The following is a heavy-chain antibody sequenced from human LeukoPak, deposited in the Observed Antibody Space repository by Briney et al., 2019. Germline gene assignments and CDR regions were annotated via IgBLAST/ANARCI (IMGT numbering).Heavy chain of an antibody. J-gene: IGHJ3*02. CDR3: ARDRSIDAFDI. V-gene: IGHV3-7*01. CDR2: IKQDGSEK. CDR1: GFTFSSYW. Sequence: PGGSLRLSCAASGFTFSSYWMSWVRQAPGKGLELVANIKQDGSEKYYVDSVNGRFTISRDNAKNSLYLQMNSLRAEDTAVYYCARDRSIDAFDIWGQGTMVTVSS.